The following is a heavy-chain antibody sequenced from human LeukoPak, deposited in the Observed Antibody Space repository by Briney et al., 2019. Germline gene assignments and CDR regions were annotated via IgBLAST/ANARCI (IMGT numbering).Heavy chain of an antibody. CDR2: IRYDGSNK. CDR3: AKSAVGATLGDF. J-gene: IGHJ4*02. CDR1: GVTFSSYG. D-gene: IGHD1-26*01. Sequence: GGSLRLSCAASGVTFSSYGMHWVRQAPGKGLEWVAFIRYDGSNKYYADSVKGRFTISRDNSRDTLYLQMISLRAEDTAVYYCAKSAVGATLGDFWGQGTPVTVSS. V-gene: IGHV3-30*02.